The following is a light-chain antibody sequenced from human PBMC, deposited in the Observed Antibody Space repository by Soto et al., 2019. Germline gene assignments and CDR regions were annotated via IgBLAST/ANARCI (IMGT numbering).Light chain of an antibody. CDR1: SSDVGGYDY. Sequence: QSVLTQPASVSGSPGQSITISCTGTSSDVGGYDYVAWYQLHPGKAPKLMLFEVSNRPSGVSYRFSGSKSGNTASLTISGLQAEDEADYFCSSYSTTTAYLFGPATKVT. CDR2: EVS. J-gene: IGLJ1*01. V-gene: IGLV2-14*01. CDR3: SSYSTTTAYL.